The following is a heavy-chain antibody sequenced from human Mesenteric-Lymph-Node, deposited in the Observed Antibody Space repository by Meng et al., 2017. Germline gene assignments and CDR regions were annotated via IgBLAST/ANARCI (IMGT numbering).Heavy chain of an antibody. Sequence: PQSLSLTCRVSAGSISSYYWSCIRQPPGKGLEWIGYIYYTGSTNYNPSLKSRVTISVDTSKNQFSLKLSSVTAADTAVYYCARVGLTARTVGGAFDIWGQGTMVTVSS. V-gene: IGHV4-59*08. CDR1: AGSISSYY. D-gene: IGHD2-8*02. CDR3: ARVGLTARTVGGAFDI. J-gene: IGHJ3*02. CDR2: IYYTGST.